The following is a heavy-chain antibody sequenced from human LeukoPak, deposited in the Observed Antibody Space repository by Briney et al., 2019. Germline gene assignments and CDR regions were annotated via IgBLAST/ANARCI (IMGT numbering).Heavy chain of an antibody. Sequence: SETLSLTCAVYGGSFSGYYWSWIRQPPGKGLEWIGEINHSGSTNYNPSLKSRVTISVDTSKNQFSLKLSSVTAADTAVYYCARDPPYPIAAARGYWFDPWGQGTLVTVSS. CDR1: GGSFSGYY. V-gene: IGHV4-34*01. CDR3: ARDPPYPIAAARGYWFDP. CDR2: INHSGST. D-gene: IGHD6-13*01. J-gene: IGHJ5*02.